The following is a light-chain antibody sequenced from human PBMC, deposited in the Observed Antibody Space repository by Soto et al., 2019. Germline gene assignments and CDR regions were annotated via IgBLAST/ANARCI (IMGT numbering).Light chain of an antibody. Sequence: QSALTQPRSVSGSPGQSVTISCTGTGSDVGGYNYVSWYQQYSGKAPKLMIFDVSKRSSGVPDRFSGSKSGNTASLTISGLQAEDEADYYCCSYAGSYAYVFGIGTKLTVL. CDR2: DVS. V-gene: IGLV2-11*01. CDR3: CSYAGSYAYV. J-gene: IGLJ1*01. CDR1: GSDVGGYNY.